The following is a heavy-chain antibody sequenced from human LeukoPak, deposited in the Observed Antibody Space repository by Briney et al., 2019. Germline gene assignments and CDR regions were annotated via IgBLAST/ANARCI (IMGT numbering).Heavy chain of an antibody. V-gene: IGHV4-38-2*02. Sequence: PSETLSLTCTVSGYSISSGYYWGWIRQPPGKGLEWIGSIYHSGSTYYNPSLKSRVTISVDTSKNQFSLKLSSVTAADTAVYCCARVFRGSGSYSYWGRGTLVSVSS. J-gene: IGHJ4*02. CDR1: GYSISSGYY. CDR2: IYHSGST. D-gene: IGHD3-10*01. CDR3: ARVFRGSGSYSY.